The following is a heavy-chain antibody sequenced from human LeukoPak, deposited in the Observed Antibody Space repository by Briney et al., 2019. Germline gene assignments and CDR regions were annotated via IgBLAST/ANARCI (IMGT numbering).Heavy chain of an antibody. CDR1: GGSISSYY. CDR2: IYYSGST. CDR3: ASPLDYYDSSGYPNDAFDI. D-gene: IGHD3-22*01. J-gene: IGHJ3*02. V-gene: IGHV4-59*08. Sequence: PSETLSLTCTVSGGSISSYYWSWIRQPPGKGLEWIGNIYYSGSTNYNPSLKSRVTISVDTSKNQFSLKLSSVTAADTAVYYCASPLDYYDSSGYPNDAFDIWGQGTMVTVSS.